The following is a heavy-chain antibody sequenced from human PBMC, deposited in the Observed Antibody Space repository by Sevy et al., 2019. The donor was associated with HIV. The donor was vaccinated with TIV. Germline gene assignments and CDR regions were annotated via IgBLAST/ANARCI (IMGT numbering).Heavy chain of an antibody. J-gene: IGHJ4*02. CDR3: ARGDRIAVAVLADYFDY. D-gene: IGHD6-19*01. Sequence: GGSLRLSCAASGFTFSSYWMHWVRQAPGKGLVRVSRINSDGSSTSYADSVKGRFTISRDNAKNTLYLQMNSLRAEDTAVYYCARGDRIAVAVLADYFDYWGQGTLVTVSS. CDR2: INSDGSST. CDR1: GFTFSSYW. V-gene: IGHV3-74*01.